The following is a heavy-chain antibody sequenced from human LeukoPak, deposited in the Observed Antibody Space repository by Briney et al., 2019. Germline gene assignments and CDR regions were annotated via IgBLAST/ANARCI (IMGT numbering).Heavy chain of an antibody. CDR1: GFTFSNYW. D-gene: IGHD3-22*01. CDR3: ARDLGQYYDTSDNWFDP. V-gene: IGHV3-74*01. Sequence: GGSLRLSCAASGFTFSNYWMHWVRQAPGKGLVWVSRINSDGINTSYADSVKGRFTISRDNAKNTLNLQMNSPRAEDTAVYYCARDLGQYYDTSDNWFDPWGQGTLVTVSS. J-gene: IGHJ5*02. CDR2: INSDGINT.